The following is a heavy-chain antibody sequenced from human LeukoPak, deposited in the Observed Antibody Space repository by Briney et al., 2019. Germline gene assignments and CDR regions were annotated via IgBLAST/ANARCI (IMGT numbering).Heavy chain of an antibody. D-gene: IGHD6-13*01. V-gene: IGHV3-33*06. Sequence: GRSLRLSCAASGFTFSSYGMHWVRQAPGKGLEWVAVIWYDGSNKYYADSVKGRFTISRDNSKNTLYLQMNSLRAEDTAVYYCAKDRAAALYYFDYWGQGTLVTVSS. CDR3: AKDRAAALYYFDY. CDR2: IWYDGSNK. CDR1: GFTFSSYG. J-gene: IGHJ4*02.